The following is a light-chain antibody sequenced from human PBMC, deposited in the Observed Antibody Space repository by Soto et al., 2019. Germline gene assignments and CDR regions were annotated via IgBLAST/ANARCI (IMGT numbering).Light chain of an antibody. CDR2: WAS. V-gene: IGKV4-1*01. J-gene: IGKJ2*01. Sequence: DIVMTQSPDSLVVSLGERATINCKSGQNILYNSNNKNFLAWYQQKPGQPPKLLIYWASTRESGVPDRFSGSGSGTDFTLTINSLQAEDVAVYYCQQYYATPYTFGQGTKLEIK. CDR1: QNILYNSNNKNF. CDR3: QQYYATPYT.